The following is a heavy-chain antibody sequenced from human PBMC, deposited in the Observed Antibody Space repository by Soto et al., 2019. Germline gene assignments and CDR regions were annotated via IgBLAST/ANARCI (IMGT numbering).Heavy chain of an antibody. J-gene: IGHJ6*03. V-gene: IGHV1-3*01. CDR1: GYTFTSYA. CDR2: INAGNGNT. D-gene: IGHD6-19*01. CDR3: ASSLSVAVYPRINMDV. Sequence: ASVKVSCKASGYTFTSYAMHWVRQAPGQRLEWMGWINAGNGNTKYSQKFQGRVTITRDTSASTAYMELSSLRSEDTAVYYCASSLSVAVYPRINMDVWGKGTTVTVSS.